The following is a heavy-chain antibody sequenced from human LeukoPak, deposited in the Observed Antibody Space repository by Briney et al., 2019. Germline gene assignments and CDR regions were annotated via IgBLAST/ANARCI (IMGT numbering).Heavy chain of an antibody. CDR3: ARSCYYGWVRHRARNTEIWFVP. D-gene: IGHD3-10*01. Sequence: VASVKVSCKASGYTFTGYYMHWVRQAPGQGLEWMGWINPNSGGTNYAQKFKGWFTMTRDTSISTPYLQLSRLRSDDTAVYYCARSCYYGWVRHRARNTEIWFVPWREDPGHSLL. CDR2: INPNSGGT. V-gene: IGHV1-2*04. CDR1: GYTFTGYY. J-gene: IGHJ5*02.